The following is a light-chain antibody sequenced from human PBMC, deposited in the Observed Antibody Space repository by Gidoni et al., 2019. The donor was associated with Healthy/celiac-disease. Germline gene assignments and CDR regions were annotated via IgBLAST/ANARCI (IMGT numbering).Light chain of an antibody. J-gene: IGLJ1*01. CDR1: SSDVGGYNY. Sequence: QSALTQPASVSGSPGQSITISCTGTSSDVGGYNYVSWYQKHPGKAPKLMIYEVSNRPSGVPDRFSGSKSGNTASLTISGLQAEDEADYYFSSYTSSSTLRVFGTGTKVTVL. CDR2: EVS. CDR3: SSYTSSSTLRV. V-gene: IGLV2-14*01.